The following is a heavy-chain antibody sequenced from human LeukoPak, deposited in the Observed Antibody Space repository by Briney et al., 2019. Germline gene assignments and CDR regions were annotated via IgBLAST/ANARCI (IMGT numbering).Heavy chain of an antibody. CDR3: AKTHMVRGVIEYYFDY. D-gene: IGHD3-10*01. CDR2: ISGSGGST. CDR1: GFTFSSYS. J-gene: IGHJ4*02. Sequence: GGSLRLSCAASGFTFSSYSMNWVRQAPGKGLEWVSAISGSGGSTYYADSVKGRFTISRDNSKNALYLQMNSLRAEDTAVYYCAKTHMVRGVIEYYFDYWGQGTLVTVSS. V-gene: IGHV3-23*01.